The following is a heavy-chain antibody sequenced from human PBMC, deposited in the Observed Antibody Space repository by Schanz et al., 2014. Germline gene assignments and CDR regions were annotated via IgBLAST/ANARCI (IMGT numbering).Heavy chain of an antibody. D-gene: IGHD3-16*01. CDR2: ISSGGGST. J-gene: IGHJ6*02. CDR3: ARHGGIPYYPMDV. V-gene: IGHV3-23*01. Sequence: EVQLLESGGGLVQPGGSLRLSCASSGFSFTTYAMSWVRQAPGKGLEWVSSISSGGGSTYYADSVKGRFTISRDNSKNLLYLQMNSLRAEDTAVYYCARHGGIPYYPMDVWGQGTTVTVSS. CDR1: GFSFTTYA.